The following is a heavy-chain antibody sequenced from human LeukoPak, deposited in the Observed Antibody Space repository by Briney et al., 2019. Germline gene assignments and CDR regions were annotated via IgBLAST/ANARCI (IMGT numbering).Heavy chain of an antibody. CDR1: GFTFSSYW. CDR3: ASGSYSYYYYYYMDV. D-gene: IGHD1-26*01. V-gene: IGHV3-7*01. CDR2: IKQDGSEK. Sequence: PGGSLRLSCAASGFTFSSYWMSWVRQAPGKGLEWVANIKQDGSEKYYVDSVKGRFTISRDNAKNSLYLQMNSLRAEDTAVYYCASGSYSYYYYYYMDVWGKGTTVTASS. J-gene: IGHJ6*03.